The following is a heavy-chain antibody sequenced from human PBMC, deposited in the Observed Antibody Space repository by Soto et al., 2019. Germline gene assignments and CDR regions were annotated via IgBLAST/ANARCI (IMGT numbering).Heavy chain of an antibody. J-gene: IGHJ5*02. V-gene: IGHV5-51*01. CDR3: ASSYSYGSNWFDP. Sequence: GESPKISCKGSGYSFTSYWIGWVRQMPGKGLEWMGIIYPGDSDTRYSPSFQGQVTISADKSISTAYLQWSSLKASDTAMYYCASSYSYGSNWFDPWGQGTLVTVSS. D-gene: IGHD5-18*01. CDR2: IYPGDSDT. CDR1: GYSFTSYW.